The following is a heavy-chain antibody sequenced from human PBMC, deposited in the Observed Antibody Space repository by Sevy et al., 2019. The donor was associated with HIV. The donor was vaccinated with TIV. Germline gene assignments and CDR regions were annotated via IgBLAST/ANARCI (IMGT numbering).Heavy chain of an antibody. CDR2: FDPEDGET. J-gene: IGHJ4*02. D-gene: IGHD3-22*01. V-gene: IGHV1-24*01. CDR3: ATTKDYYDSSGYPFDH. Sequence: ASVKVSCKVSGYTLTALSMHWVRQAPGKGLEWMGTFDPEDGETRFAQKFQGRVTMTEDTSTDTAYMELSSLRFEDTAVYFCATTKDYYDSSGYPFDHWGQGALATVSS. CDR1: GYTLTALS.